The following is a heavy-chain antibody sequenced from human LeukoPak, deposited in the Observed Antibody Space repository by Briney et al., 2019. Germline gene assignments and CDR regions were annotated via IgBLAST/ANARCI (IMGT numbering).Heavy chain of an antibody. Sequence: ASVKVSCKASGYTFTSYDINWVRQATGQGLEWMGWMNPNSGNTGYAQKFQGRVTMTRNTSISTAYMELSSLRSEDTAAYYCARGKPKRWLQPGKDYWGQGTLVTVSS. V-gene: IGHV1-8*01. CDR1: GYTFTSYD. J-gene: IGHJ4*02. CDR2: MNPNSGNT. D-gene: IGHD5-24*01. CDR3: ARGKPKRWLQPGKDY.